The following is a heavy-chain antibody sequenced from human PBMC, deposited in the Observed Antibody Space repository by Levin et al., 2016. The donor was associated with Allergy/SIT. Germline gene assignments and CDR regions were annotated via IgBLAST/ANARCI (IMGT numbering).Heavy chain of an antibody. D-gene: IGHD1-1*01. V-gene: IGHV3-21*01. J-gene: IGHJ3*02. Sequence: VRQAPGKGLEWVSTITYASSYIYHADSVKGRFTISRDTAKNSLYLQMNNLRAEDTAVYYCARDAIDGTQSAFDIWGQGTVVTVSS. CDR2: ITYASSYI. CDR3: ARDAIDGTQSAFDI.